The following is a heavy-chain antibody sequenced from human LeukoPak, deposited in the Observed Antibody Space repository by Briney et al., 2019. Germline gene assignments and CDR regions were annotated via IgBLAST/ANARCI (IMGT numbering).Heavy chain of an antibody. J-gene: IGHJ4*02. Sequence: GESLRLSSAASGFTLSSYWMTWIRQAPGKGLEWVAHNKGDGTSEKYLDSVKGRFTISRDNTKNSLFLQLNSLRAEDTAVYYCVRDRGWYHFDLWGQGTLVTVSS. V-gene: IGHV3-7*01. CDR2: NKGDGTSE. CDR3: VRDRGWYHFDL. D-gene: IGHD3-10*01. CDR1: GFTLSSYW.